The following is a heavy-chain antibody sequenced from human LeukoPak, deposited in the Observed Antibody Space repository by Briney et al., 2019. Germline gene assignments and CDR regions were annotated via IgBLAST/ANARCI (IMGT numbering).Heavy chain of an antibody. J-gene: IGHJ4*02. D-gene: IGHD4-17*01. Sequence: GGSLRLSCVASGFTFSSYTMQWVRQTPGKGLEWVGILSYDGTNTYYGESVKGRFTISRDNSQNTVYLQMNSLRAEDTAVYYCAKGGTSVTRYVDYWGQGTLVTVSS. CDR2: LSYDGTNT. CDR3: AKGGTSVTRYVDY. V-gene: IGHV3-30*18. CDR1: GFTFSSYT.